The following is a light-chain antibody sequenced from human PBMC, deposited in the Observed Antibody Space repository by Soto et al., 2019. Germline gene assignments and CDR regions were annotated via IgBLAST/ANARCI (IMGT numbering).Light chain of an antibody. J-gene: IGLJ1*01. V-gene: IGLV1-47*01. CDR2: RNN. CDR3: AAWDDSLSRYA. CDR1: SSNIGSNY. Sequence: QSVLTQPPSASGTPGQRVTISCSGSSSNIGSNYVYWYQQLPGTAPKLLIYRNNQRPSGVPDRFSGSKSGTSASLAISGLRSEDEADYYSAAWDDSLSRYAFGTGTKVTVL.